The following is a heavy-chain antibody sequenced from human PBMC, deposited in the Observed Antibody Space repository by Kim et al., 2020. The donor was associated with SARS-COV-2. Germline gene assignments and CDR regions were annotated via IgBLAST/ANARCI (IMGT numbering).Heavy chain of an antibody. J-gene: IGHJ4*02. CDR1: GFTFSNAW. D-gene: IGHD2-2*01. CDR3: TTAYCSSTSCQEGREGY. V-gene: IGHV3-15*01. CDR2: IKSKTDGGTT. Sequence: GGSLRLSCAASGFTFSNAWMSWVRQAPGKGLEWVGRIKSKTDGGTTDYAAPVKGRFTISRDDSKNTLYLQMNSLKTEDTAVYYCTTAYCSSTSCQEGREGYWGQGTLVTVSS.